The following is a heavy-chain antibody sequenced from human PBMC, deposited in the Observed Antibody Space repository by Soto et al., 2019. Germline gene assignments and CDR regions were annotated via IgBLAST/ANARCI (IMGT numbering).Heavy chain of an antibody. J-gene: IGHJ6*02. CDR3: AHSKGVLTGDFNYYYYGMDV. CDR1: GFSLSTSGVG. Sequence: QITLKESGPTLVKPTQTLTLTCTFSGFSLSTSGVGVGWIRQPPGKALEWLALIYWDDDKRYSPSLKSRLTITKDTSKNQVVLTMTNMDPVDTATYYCAHSKGVLTGDFNYYYYGMDVWGQGTTVTVSS. V-gene: IGHV2-5*02. CDR2: IYWDDDK. D-gene: IGHD7-27*01.